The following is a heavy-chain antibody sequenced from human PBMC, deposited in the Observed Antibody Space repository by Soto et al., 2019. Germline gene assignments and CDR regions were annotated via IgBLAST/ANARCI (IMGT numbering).Heavy chain of an antibody. Sequence: SETLSLTCSVSGGSINSDYWTWIRQSAGKGLEWIGRISTSGRTTYNPSLKSRVTMSIDTSRNQFSLTLVSVTAADTALYYCARLHLPALQGAFDIWGQGTMVTVSS. J-gene: IGHJ3*02. D-gene: IGHD2-2*01. CDR3: ARLHLPALQGAFDI. V-gene: IGHV4-4*07. CDR1: GGSINSDY. CDR2: ISTSGRT.